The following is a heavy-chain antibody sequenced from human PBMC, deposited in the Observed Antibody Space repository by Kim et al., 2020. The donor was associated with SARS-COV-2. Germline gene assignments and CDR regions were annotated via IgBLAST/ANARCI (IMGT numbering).Heavy chain of an antibody. D-gene: IGHD3-3*01. V-gene: IGHV4-31*03. CDR2: IYYSGST. J-gene: IGHJ6*02. CDR3: ARGRSDFWSGFYYYYGMDV. CDR1: GGSISSGGYY. Sequence: SETLSLTCTVSGGSISSGGYYWSWIRQHPGKGLEWIGYIYYSGSTYYNPSLKSRVTISVDTSKNQFSLKMSSVTAADTDVYYCARGRSDFWSGFYYYYGMDVWGQGTTVTVSS.